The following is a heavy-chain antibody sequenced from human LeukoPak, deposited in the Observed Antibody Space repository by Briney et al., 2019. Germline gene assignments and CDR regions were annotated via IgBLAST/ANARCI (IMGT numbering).Heavy chain of an antibody. Sequence: GGSLRLSCAASGFPFSTYGMRWVRQAPGKGLEWVAVIPHDGSDTYYADSVKGRFTVSRDNSKNTLYLQMISLRVEDTAVYYCAKLGCSSTRCYINYWGQGTLVTVSS. CDR2: IPHDGSDT. V-gene: IGHV3-30*18. D-gene: IGHD2-2*01. CDR3: AKLGCSSTRCYINY. J-gene: IGHJ4*02. CDR1: GFPFSTYG.